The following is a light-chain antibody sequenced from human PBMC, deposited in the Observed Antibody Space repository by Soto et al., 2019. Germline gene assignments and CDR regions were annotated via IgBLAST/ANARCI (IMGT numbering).Light chain of an antibody. CDR2: KAS. CDR3: QRYNTYPLT. Sequence: DIQMTQSPSTLSAAVVDRVTITFRASQNIDAWLAWYQQKPGKAPKVLIYKASSLESGVPSRFSGSGSGTEFTPTISSLQPDDSATYYCQRYNTYPLTFGGGTKVDI. V-gene: IGKV1-5*03. J-gene: IGKJ4*01. CDR1: QNIDAW.